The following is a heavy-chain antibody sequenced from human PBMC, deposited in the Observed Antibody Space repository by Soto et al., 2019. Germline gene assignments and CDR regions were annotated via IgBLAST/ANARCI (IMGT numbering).Heavy chain of an antibody. CDR1: GFTFSSYS. V-gene: IGHV3-21*01. D-gene: IGHD5-18*01. CDR2: ISSSSSYI. J-gene: IGHJ4*02. CDR3: AREDKMDTKLDY. Sequence: GGSLRLSCAASGFTFSSYSMNWVRQAPGKGLEWVSSISSSSSYIYYADSVKGRFTISRDNAKNSLYLQMNSLRAEDTAVYYCAREDKMDTKLDYWGQGTLVTVSS.